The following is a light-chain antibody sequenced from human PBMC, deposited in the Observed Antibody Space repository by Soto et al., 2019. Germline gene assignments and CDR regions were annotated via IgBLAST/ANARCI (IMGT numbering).Light chain of an antibody. Sequence: EIALTQSPGTLSLSPGERATLSCRASQYVSTTFFAWYQQKPGQAPRLLIYGTSNRATGIPDRFSGSGSGTDFTLTISRPEPEDFAVYYCQQYGSSPLTFGGGTKVDIK. CDR1: QYVSTTF. CDR3: QQYGSSPLT. J-gene: IGKJ4*01. CDR2: GTS. V-gene: IGKV3-20*01.